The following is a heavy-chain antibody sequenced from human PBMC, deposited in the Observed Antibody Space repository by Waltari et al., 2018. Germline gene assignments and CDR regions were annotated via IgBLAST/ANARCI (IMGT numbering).Heavy chain of an antibody. CDR1: GLTFSTYV. D-gene: IGHD7-27*01. V-gene: IGHV3-23*01. CDR2: ISDGGGII. CDR3: ARGSGVDY. Sequence: EVQLLESGGGLVQPGGSLRLYCAASGLTFSTYVMNWVRQAPGKGLEWVSSISDGGGIINYADSVKGRFTISRDNSKNTVYLQMKSLRAEDTAVYYCARGSGVDYWGQGTLVTISS. J-gene: IGHJ4*02.